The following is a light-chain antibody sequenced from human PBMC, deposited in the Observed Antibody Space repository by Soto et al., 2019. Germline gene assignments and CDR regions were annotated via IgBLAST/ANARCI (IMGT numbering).Light chain of an antibody. CDR2: DNN. CDR3: GTWYISLDTVV. J-gene: IGLJ2*01. CDR1: SSNIGGNY. V-gene: IGLV1-51*01. Sequence: QAVVTQPPSVSAAPGQRVTISCSGSSSNIGGNYVSWYQVLPRTAPKLLIFDNNKRHSGIPDRFCGSKSGTSATPGITDLQTGDDADYYCGTWYISLDTVVFGGGTKVTVL.